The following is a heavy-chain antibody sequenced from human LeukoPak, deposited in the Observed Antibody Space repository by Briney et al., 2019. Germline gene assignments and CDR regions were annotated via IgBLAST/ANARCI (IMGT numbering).Heavy chain of an antibody. Sequence: GESLKISCKGSGYSFTSYWIGWVRQMPGKGLEWMGIIYPGDSDTRYSPSFQGQVTISADKSISTAYLQWSGLKASDTAMYYCARLVDTAMAYAFYFDYWGQGTLVTVSS. CDR1: GYSFTSYW. CDR2: IYPGDSDT. CDR3: ARLVDTAMAYAFYFDY. J-gene: IGHJ4*02. D-gene: IGHD5-18*01. V-gene: IGHV5-51*01.